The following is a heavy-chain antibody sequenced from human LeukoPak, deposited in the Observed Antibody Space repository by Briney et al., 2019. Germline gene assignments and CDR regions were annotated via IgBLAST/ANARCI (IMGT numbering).Heavy chain of an antibody. CDR1: GFTFSSHS. CDR2: ISSSSTYI. CDR3: ARWGGFLEWSPHAFDI. Sequence: GGSLRLSCEASGFTFSSHSMNWVRQAPGKGLEWVSSISSSSTYIYYADSVKGRFTISRDNAKNSLYLQMNSLRAEDTAVYYCARWGGFLEWSPHAFDIWGQGTMVTVSS. D-gene: IGHD3-3*01. J-gene: IGHJ3*02. V-gene: IGHV3-21*01.